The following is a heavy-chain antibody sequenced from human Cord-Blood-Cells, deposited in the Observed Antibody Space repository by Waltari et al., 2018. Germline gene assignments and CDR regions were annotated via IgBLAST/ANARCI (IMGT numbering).Heavy chain of an antibody. CDR1: GAAFRSHS. J-gene: IGHJ5*02. V-gene: IGHV1-69*04. Sequence: QVQLVQSGAEVKKPGSSVKVSCKASGAAFRSHSLSWVRQAPGQGLEWMGGIIPILGIANYAQKFQGRVTITADESTSTAYMELSSLRSEDTAVYYCARGGEGFTRFDPWGQGTLVTVSS. CDR2: IIPILGIA. CDR3: ARGGEGFTRFDP. D-gene: IGHD3-10*01.